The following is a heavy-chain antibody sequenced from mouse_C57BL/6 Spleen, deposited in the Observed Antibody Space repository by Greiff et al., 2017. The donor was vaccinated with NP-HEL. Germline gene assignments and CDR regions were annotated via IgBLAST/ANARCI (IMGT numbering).Heavy chain of an antibody. D-gene: IGHD2-2*01. J-gene: IGHJ2*01. CDR3: TRKYYGYGLDY. CDR1: GYTFTDYE. V-gene: IGHV1-15*01. Sequence: QVQLQQSGAELVRPGASVTLSCKASGYTFTDYEMHWVKQTPVHGLEWIGAIDPETGGTAYNQKFKGKAILTADKSSSTAYMELRSLTSEDSAVYYCTRKYYGYGLDYWGQGTTLTVSS. CDR2: IDPETGGT.